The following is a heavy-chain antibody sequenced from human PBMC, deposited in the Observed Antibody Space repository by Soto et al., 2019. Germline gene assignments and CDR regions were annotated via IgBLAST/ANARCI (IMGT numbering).Heavy chain of an antibody. CDR3: ARLRVGSSTGYYYYYGMDV. V-gene: IGHV4-39*01. D-gene: IGHD2-2*01. CDR1: GGSISSSSYY. CDR2: IYYSGST. Sequence: PSETLSLTCTVSGGSISSSSYYWGWIRQPPGKGLEWIGSIYYSGSTYYNPSLKSRVTISVDTSKNQFSLKLSSVTAAHTAVYYCARLRVGSSTGYYYYYGMDVWGQGTTVTVSS. J-gene: IGHJ6*02.